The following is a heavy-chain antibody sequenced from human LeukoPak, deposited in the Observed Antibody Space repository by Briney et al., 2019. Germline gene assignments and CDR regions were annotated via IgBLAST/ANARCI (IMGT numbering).Heavy chain of an antibody. V-gene: IGHV3-30*03. Sequence: PGGSLRLSCAASGFTFISYGMHWVRQAPGKGLEWVAVISYDGSNKYYADSVKGRFTISRDNAKNSLDLQMNSLKVEDTAVYYCATPAAGPGAEYSLYWGQGTLVIVSS. CDR2: ISYDGSNK. J-gene: IGHJ1*01. CDR3: ATPAAGPGAEYSLY. D-gene: IGHD6-13*01. CDR1: GFTFISYG.